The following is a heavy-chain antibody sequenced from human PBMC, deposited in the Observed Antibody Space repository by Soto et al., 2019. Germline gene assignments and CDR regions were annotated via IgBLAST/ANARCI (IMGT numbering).Heavy chain of an antibody. J-gene: IGHJ4*02. D-gene: IGHD1-7*01. CDR2: INAGNGNT. V-gene: IGHV1-3*01. CDR1: GYTFPSYA. CDR3: ERDRVVTGTTSLHY. Sequence: SVKVSCKASGYTFPSYAMHWVRQAPGQRLEWMGWINAGNGNTKYSQKFQGRVTITRDTSASTAYMELSSLRSEDTAVYYCERDRVVTGTTSLHYWGQGTLVTVSS.